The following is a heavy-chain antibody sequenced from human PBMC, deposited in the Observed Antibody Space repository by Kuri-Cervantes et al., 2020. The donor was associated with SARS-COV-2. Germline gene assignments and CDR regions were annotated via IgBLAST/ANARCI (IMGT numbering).Heavy chain of an antibody. D-gene: IGHD3-10*01. CDR3: ARENRLNTYYYGSGLNWFDP. V-gene: IGHV3-53*01. J-gene: IGHJ5*02. Sequence: GGSLRLSCAASGFTVSSNYMSWVRQAPGKGLGWVSVIYSGGSTYYADSVKGRFTISRDNSKNTLYLQMTSLRAEDSAVYYCARENRLNTYYYGSGLNWFDPWGQGTLVTVSS. CDR2: IYSGGST. CDR1: GFTVSSNY.